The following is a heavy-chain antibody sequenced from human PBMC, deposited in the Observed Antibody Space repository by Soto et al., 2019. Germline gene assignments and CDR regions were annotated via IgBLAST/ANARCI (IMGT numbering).Heavy chain of an antibody. V-gene: IGHV3-30*04. CDR2: ILDDGRSK. CDR1: GFTVSSYT. Sequence: QVQLVESGGGVVQPGRSLRLACEASGFTVSSYTMHWVRQAPGKGLEWVAVILDDGRSKSYADSVEGRFTISRDNSKNTLYVQMNRLRVEDTAVYYCAREGGSGRDAMDVWGQGTTVTVSS. D-gene: IGHD3-10*01. CDR3: AREGGSGRDAMDV. J-gene: IGHJ6*02.